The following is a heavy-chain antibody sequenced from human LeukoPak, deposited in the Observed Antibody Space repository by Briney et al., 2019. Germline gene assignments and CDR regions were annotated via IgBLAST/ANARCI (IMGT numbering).Heavy chain of an antibody. D-gene: IGHD2-2*01. CDR1: GFTFSTHW. Sequence: GGSLRLSCAASGFTFSTHWMSWVRQTPGKGLEWAAKIKEGGSEKYYVDSVKGRFTISRDNAKNSLSLQMHSLRDEDTAVYYCVRDQGYCTSASCRGDAFDVWGQGSMVSVSS. CDR3: VRDQGYCTSASCRGDAFDV. V-gene: IGHV3-7*01. CDR2: IKEGGSEK. J-gene: IGHJ3*01.